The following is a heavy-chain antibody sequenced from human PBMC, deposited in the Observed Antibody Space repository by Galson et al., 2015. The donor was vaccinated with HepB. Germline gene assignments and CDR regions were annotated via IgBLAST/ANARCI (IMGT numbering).Heavy chain of an antibody. J-gene: IGHJ5*02. CDR1: GFTFSGSA. CDR2: IRSKANSYAT. Sequence: SLRLSCAASGFTFSGSAMHWVRQASGKGLEWVGRIRSKANSYATAYAASVKGRFTISRDDSKNTAYLQMNSLKTEDTAVYYCTRPQTNWGSVWFDPWGQGTLVTVSS. V-gene: IGHV3-73*01. CDR3: TRPQTNWGSVWFDP. D-gene: IGHD7-27*01.